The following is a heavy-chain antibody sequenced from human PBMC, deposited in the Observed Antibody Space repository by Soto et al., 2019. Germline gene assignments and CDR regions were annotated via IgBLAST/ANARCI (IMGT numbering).Heavy chain of an antibody. CDR2: INPSGGST. J-gene: IGHJ6*02. CDR1: GYTFTSYY. V-gene: IGHV1-46*01. CDR3: ARDLRYYYDSSGEGYYYYYYGMDV. D-gene: IGHD3-22*01. Sequence: ASVKVSCKASGYTFTSYYMHWVRQAPGQGLEWMGIINPSGGSTSYAQKFQGRVTMTRDTSTSTVYMELSSLRSEDTAVYYCARDLRYYYDSSGEGYYYYYYGMDVWGQGTTVTVSS.